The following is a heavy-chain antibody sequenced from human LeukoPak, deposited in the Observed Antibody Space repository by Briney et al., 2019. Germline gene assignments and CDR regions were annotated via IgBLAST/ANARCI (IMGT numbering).Heavy chain of an antibody. Sequence: ASVKVPCKASGYTFTSYYMHWVRQAPRQGLEWMGIINPSGGSTSYAQKFQGRVTMTRDTSTSTVYMELSSLRSEDTAVYYCARAVGSYGLDYWGQGTLVTVSS. V-gene: IGHV1-46*01. J-gene: IGHJ4*02. D-gene: IGHD5-18*01. CDR2: INPSGGST. CDR3: ARAVGSYGLDY. CDR1: GYTFTSYY.